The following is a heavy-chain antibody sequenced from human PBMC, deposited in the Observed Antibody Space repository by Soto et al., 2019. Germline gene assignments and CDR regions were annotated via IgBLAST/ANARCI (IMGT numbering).Heavy chain of an antibody. J-gene: IGHJ6*02. CDR1: GFTFSSYG. CDR2: IWYDGSNK. V-gene: IGHV3-33*01. D-gene: IGHD2-8*01. CDR3: ARDSSYCTNGVGYTFAKKGMDG. Sequence: GGSLRLSCAASGFTFSSYGMHWVRQARGKGLEWVAVIWYDGSNKYYADSVKGRLTISRDNSKNTLYLQMTSRRAEETAVYYCARDSSYCTNGVGYTFAKKGMDGWGQGTTVTV.